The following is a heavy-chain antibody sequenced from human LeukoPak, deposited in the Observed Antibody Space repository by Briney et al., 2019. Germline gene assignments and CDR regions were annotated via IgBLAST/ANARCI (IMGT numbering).Heavy chain of an antibody. CDR2: LNPNNGDT. CDR3: ARDLSSTSNWEFDY. V-gene: IGHV1-2*06. D-gene: IGHD7-27*01. CDR1: GYTFIDYF. Sequence: GASVKVSCETSGYTFIDYFIHWVRQAPGQGLEWMGRLNPNNGDTYYAQDFQGRVTMTRDTSISTAYMELSWLTSDDTAVYYCARDLSSTSNWEFDYWGQGTLVTVSS. J-gene: IGHJ4*02.